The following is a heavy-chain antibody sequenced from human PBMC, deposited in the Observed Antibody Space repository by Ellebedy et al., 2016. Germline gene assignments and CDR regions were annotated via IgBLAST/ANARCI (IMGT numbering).Heavy chain of an antibody. CDR1: GFTFSSYA. D-gene: IGHD3-10*01. J-gene: IGHJ4*02. V-gene: IGHV3-23*01. Sequence: GGSLRLXXAASGFTFSSYAMAWVRQAPGKGLEWVSHITNNGRNTYYADSVKGRFTISRDNSKNTLYLQMNSLRAEDTAVYYCVDFGSGGHCFDYWGQGTLVTVSS. CDR3: VDFGSGGHCFDY. CDR2: ITNNGRNT.